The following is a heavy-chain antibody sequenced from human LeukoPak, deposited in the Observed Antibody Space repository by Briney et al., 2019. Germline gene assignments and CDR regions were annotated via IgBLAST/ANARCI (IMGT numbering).Heavy chain of an antibody. CDR2: IYTSGST. Sequence: MTSETLSLTCTVSGGSISSGSYYWSWIRQPAGKGLEWIGRIYTSGSTYHNPSLKSRVTISVDTSKNQFALKLSSVTAADTAVYYCARAFRMYALHNWFDPWGQGTLVTVSS. D-gene: IGHD2-8*01. V-gene: IGHV4-61*02. J-gene: IGHJ5*02. CDR3: ARAFRMYALHNWFDP. CDR1: GGSISSGSYY.